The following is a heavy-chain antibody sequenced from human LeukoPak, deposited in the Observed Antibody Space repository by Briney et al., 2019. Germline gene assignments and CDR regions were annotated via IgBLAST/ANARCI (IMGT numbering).Heavy chain of an antibody. CDR1: GFTFNNYA. CDR3: AKDRGRYYDYASFDY. V-gene: IGHV3-23*01. D-gene: IGHD3-16*01. J-gene: IGHJ4*02. CDR2: ITDSGGNT. Sequence: PGGSLRLSCAASGFTFNNYAMSWIRQAPGRGLEWVSTITDSGGNTYHADSVKGRFTISRDNSKNTLYLQMNSLRAEDTAVYYCAKDRGRYYDYASFDYWGQGTLVTVSS.